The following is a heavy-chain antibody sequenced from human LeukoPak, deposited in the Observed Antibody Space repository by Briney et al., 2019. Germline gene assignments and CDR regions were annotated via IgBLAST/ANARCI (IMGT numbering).Heavy chain of an antibody. CDR3: AKDLFGGYNY. V-gene: IGHV3-48*04. D-gene: IGHD3-10*02. CDR1: GFTFSSYS. J-gene: IGHJ4*02. CDR2: ISSSGTI. Sequence: GGSLRLSCAASGFTFSSYSMNWARQAPGKGLEWVSYISSSGTIYYADSVKGRFTISRDNAKNSLYLQMNSLRAEDTAVYYCAKDLFGGYNYWGQGTLVTVSS.